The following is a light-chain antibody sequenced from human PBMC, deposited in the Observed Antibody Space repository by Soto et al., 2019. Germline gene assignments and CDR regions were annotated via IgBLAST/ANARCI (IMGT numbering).Light chain of an antibody. Sequence: EIVLTQSPGTLSLSPGERATLSCRASQSVSNNYLAWFQQKPRQAPRVLIYGVSSRATGIPDRFSGSGSGTDFTLTISRLEPEDFAVYYCQQYDRSPFTFGPGTKVDIK. J-gene: IGKJ3*01. CDR1: QSVSNNY. V-gene: IGKV3-20*01. CDR2: GVS. CDR3: QQYDRSPFT.